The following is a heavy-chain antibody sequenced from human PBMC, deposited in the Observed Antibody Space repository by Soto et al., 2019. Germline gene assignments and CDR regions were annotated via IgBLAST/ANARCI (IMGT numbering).Heavy chain of an antibody. Sequence: PSQTLSLTCAISGDSVSSNSAAWNWIRQSPSRGLEWLGRTYYRSKWYNDYAVSVKSRITINPDTSKNQFSLQLNSVTPEDTAVYYCARVRNRGCSSGWYVVPPRDAFDIWGQGTMVTVSS. CDR1: GDSVSSNSAA. D-gene: IGHD6-19*01. CDR3: ARVRNRGCSSGWYVVPPRDAFDI. CDR2: TYYRSKWYN. J-gene: IGHJ3*02. V-gene: IGHV6-1*01.